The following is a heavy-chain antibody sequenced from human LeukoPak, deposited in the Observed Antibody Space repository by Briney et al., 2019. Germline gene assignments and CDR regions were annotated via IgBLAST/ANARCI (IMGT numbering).Heavy chain of an antibody. J-gene: IGHJ4*02. CDR2: IYRSGST. CDR1: GGSISSYY. D-gene: IGHD3-10*01. V-gene: IGHV4-38-2*02. CDR3: ARDSTALWFGELLMDY. Sequence: SETLSLTCTVSGGSISSYYWSWIRQPPGKGLEWIGSIYRSGSTYYNPSLKSRVTISVDTSKNQFSLKLSSVTAADTAVYYCARDSTALWFGELLMDYWGQGTLVTVSS.